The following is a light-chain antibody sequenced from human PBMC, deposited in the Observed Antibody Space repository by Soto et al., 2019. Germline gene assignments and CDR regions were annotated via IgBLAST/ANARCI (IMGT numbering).Light chain of an antibody. J-gene: IGKJ2*01. CDR3: QQYNSYSYT. CDR1: QSISSW. CDR2: KAS. V-gene: IGKV1-5*03. Sequence: DIRMTQSPSTLSASVGDRVTITCRASQSISSWLAWYQQKPGKAPKLLIYKASNLESGVPSRFSGSGSGTEFTLTISRLQPDDFATYYCQQYNSYSYTFGQGTKLEIK.